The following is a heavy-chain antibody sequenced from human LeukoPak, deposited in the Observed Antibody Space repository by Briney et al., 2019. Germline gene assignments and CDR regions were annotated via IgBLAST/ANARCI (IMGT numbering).Heavy chain of an antibody. Sequence: GGSLRLSCAASGFTFSSYGMHWVRQAPGKGLEWVVVIWYDGSNKYYADSVKGRFTISRDNSKNTLYLQMNSLRAEDTAVYYCARDGNEYSYGYSAELYYYYYYYMDVWGKGTPVTVSS. D-gene: IGHD5-18*01. CDR1: GFTFSSYG. V-gene: IGHV3-33*01. J-gene: IGHJ6*03. CDR2: IWYDGSNK. CDR3: ARDGNEYSYGYSAELYYYYYYYMDV.